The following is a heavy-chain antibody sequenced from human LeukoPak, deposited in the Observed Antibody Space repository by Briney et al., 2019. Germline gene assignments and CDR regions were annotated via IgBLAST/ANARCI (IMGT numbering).Heavy chain of an antibody. J-gene: IGHJ6*03. CDR1: GYSFTGYY. V-gene: IGHV1-2*02. CDR2: INPNSGDT. CDR3: ARDMFPGSSGVVIKNMDI. Sequence: GASVKVSCKASGYSFTGYYMHWVRQAPGQGLEGMGWINPNSGDTKYAQKFQGRVTMTRDTSISTAYMELTRLRSDDTAVYYCARDMFPGSSGVVIKNMDIWGKGTTVTVSS. D-gene: IGHD3-3*01.